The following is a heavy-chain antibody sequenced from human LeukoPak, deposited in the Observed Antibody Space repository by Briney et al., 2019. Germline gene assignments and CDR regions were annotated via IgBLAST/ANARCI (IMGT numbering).Heavy chain of an antibody. CDR1: EFIFSGYW. V-gene: IGHV3-7*01. CDR2: IKQDGSEK. D-gene: IGHD6-13*01. CDR3: ARDGFVGAADY. Sequence: GGSLRLSCAASEFIFSGYWMYWVRQAPGKGLEGVANIKQDGSEKQYVDSVRGRFTISRDNAKNSLYLQMNSLRVEDTAVYYCARDGFVGAADYWGQGTLVTVSS. J-gene: IGHJ4*02.